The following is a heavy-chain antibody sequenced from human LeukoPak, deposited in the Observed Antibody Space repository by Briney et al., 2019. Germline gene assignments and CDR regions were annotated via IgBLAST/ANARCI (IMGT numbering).Heavy chain of an antibody. CDR2: MNPNSGNT. CDR1: GYTFTSYY. J-gene: IGHJ3*02. D-gene: IGHD3-10*02. CDR3: ARDSHVNAFDI. V-gene: IGHV1-8*02. Sequence: ASVKVSCKASGYTFTSYYMHWVRQATGQGLEWMGWMNPNSGNTGYAQKFQGRVTMTRSTSINTAYMELSSLRSEDTAMYYCARDSHVNAFDIWGQGTMVTVSS.